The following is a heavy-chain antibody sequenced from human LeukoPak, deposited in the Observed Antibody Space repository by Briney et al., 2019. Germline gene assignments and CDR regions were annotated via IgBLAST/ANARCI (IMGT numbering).Heavy chain of an antibody. D-gene: IGHD6-19*01. J-gene: IGHJ4*02. CDR3: ARELRIPAVADTGDC. CDR1: SGSISSSNYY. V-gene: IGHV4-39*02. CDR2: IYYNEAT. Sequence: QPSETLSLTCTVSSGSISSSNYYWAWIRQPPGKGLEWIGTIYYNEATQYNPSLKSRVTISVDTSKNQFSLKLTSVTAADAAIYYCARELRIPAVADTGDCWGQGTLVTVSS.